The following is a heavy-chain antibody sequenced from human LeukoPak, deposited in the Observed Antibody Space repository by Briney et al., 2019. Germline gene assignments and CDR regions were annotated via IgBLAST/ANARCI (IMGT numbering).Heavy chain of an antibody. CDR2: IYWNGDK. V-gene: IGHV2-5*01. Sequence: SGPTLVNPTQTLTLTCTFSEFSLSSSGVGVGWIRQPPGKALEWLALIYWNGDKRYSPSLKSRLTITKDTSKNQVVLTMTNMDPVDTATYYCAHRLGYCTSTNCYSDWFDPWGQGTLVTVSS. CDR3: AHRLGYCTSTNCYSDWFDP. D-gene: IGHD2-2*02. CDR1: EFSLSSSGVG. J-gene: IGHJ5*02.